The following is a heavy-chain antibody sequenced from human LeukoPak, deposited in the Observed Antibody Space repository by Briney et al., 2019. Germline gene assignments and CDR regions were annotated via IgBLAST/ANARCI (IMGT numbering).Heavy chain of an antibody. J-gene: IGHJ4*02. D-gene: IGHD1-26*01. V-gene: IGHV3-21*04. CDR3: ARDRGTYRPIDY. CDR2: ISYTGTYI. CDR1: AFSLNVYN. Sequence: PGGSLRLSCAASAFSLNVYNMNWVRQAPGKGLEGVSSISYTGTYIYYADSVKGRFTISRDNAQNSLYRQMNSLRAGDTAIYYCARDRGTYRPIDYWGQGTLVTVSS.